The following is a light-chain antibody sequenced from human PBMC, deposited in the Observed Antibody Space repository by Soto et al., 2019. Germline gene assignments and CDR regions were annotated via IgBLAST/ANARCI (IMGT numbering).Light chain of an antibody. J-gene: IGKJ4*01. Sequence: EIVVTQSPATLSVSPGKRATLSCRASQSVGNTFAWYQQKPGQAPRLLILATSTRTTGVPARVSGSGSGTEFTLTISSLQSEDCAVYYCQQYGDWPLTFGGGAKVEIE. V-gene: IGKV3-15*01. CDR3: QQYGDWPLT. CDR1: QSVGNT. CDR2: ATS.